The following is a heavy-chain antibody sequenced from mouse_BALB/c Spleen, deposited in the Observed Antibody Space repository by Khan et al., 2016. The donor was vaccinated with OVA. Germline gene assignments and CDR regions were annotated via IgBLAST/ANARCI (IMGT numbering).Heavy chain of an antibody. V-gene: IGHV2-9*02. CDR1: GFSLTNYG. CDR2: IWTSGST. Sequence: VQLQESGPGLVAPSQSLSITCTVSGFSLTNYGVHWVRQPPGKGLEWLGVIWTSGSTNYNSALMSRLSISKDNSKSQVFLKMNSLQTDDTAMYFCARNREPDYFDYWGQGTTLTVSS. CDR3: ARNREPDYFDY. J-gene: IGHJ2*01.